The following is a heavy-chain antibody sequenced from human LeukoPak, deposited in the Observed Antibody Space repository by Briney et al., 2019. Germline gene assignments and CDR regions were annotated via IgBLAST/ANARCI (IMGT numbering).Heavy chain of an antibody. CDR2: IWHDGSRQ. J-gene: IGHJ4*02. Sequence: PGRSLRLSCAASGFTFTTYGFHWVRQAPGKGLEWVAVIWHDGSRQYYADSVKGRFTISRDNSRTTVYLHMNSLRVEDTAVYYCAREDSSGQYYFDYWGQGTLVTVSS. CDR1: GFTFTTYG. V-gene: IGHV3-33*01. CDR3: AREDSSGQYYFDY. D-gene: IGHD6-19*01.